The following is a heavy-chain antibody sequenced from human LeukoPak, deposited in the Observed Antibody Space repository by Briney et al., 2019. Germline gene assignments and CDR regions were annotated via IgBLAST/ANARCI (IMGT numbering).Heavy chain of an antibody. D-gene: IGHD5-18*01. J-gene: IGHJ6*03. Sequence: GGSLRLSCAASGFTFSNAWMSWVRQAPGKGLEWVSVISSSGGSTYYADSVKGRFTISRDNSKNTLYLQMNSLRAEDTAVYYCAKVGYSYGFYYYMDVWGKGTTVTVSS. V-gene: IGHV3-23*01. CDR2: ISSSGGST. CDR1: GFTFSNAW. CDR3: AKVGYSYGFYYYMDV.